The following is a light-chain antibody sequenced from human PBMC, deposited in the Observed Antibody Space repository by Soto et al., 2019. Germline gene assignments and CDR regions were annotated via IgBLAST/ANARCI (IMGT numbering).Light chain of an antibody. J-gene: IGKJ1*01. Sequence: EIVMTQSPATLCLSPGERGSLSCRASKSVGGSYLAWYQQKPGQAPRLLIYGASTRATGIPDRFSGSGSGTNFTLSVSRLEPEDFEVYYCQQYGRSRTFGQGTKVDIK. CDR1: KSVGGSY. V-gene: IGKV3-20*01. CDR3: QQYGRSRT. CDR2: GAS.